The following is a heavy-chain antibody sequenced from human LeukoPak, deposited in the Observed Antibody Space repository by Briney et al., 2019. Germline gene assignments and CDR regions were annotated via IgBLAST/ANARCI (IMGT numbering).Heavy chain of an antibody. Sequence: SSETLPLTCTVSGGSISSYYWSWIRQPAGKGLEWIGRIYTSGSTNYNPSLKSRVTMSVDTSKNHFSLKLNSVTAADTAVYYCARLGENWEDRHFDYWGQGTLVTVSS. D-gene: IGHD7-27*01. V-gene: IGHV4-4*07. CDR1: GGSISSYY. J-gene: IGHJ4*02. CDR2: IYTSGST. CDR3: ARLGENWEDRHFDY.